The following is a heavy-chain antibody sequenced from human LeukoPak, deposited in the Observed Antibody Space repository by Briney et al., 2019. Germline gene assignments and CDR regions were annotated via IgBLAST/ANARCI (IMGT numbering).Heavy chain of an antibody. CDR3: ARPHPTGDGDY. D-gene: IGHD7-27*01. CDR1: GGSISSSSYY. J-gene: IGHJ4*02. Sequence: PSETLSLTCTVSGGSISSSSYYWGWIRQPPGKGLEWIASMYQSGNTYYNPSLKTRVTISLDTSKNQFSLKLTSVTAADTAVYYCARPHPTGDGDYWGQGTLVTVSS. V-gene: IGHV4-39*01. CDR2: MYQSGNT.